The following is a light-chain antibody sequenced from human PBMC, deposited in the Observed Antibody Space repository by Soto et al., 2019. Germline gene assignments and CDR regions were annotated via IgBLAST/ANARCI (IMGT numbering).Light chain of an antibody. CDR2: DAS. CDR3: QQRSNWPRGT. V-gene: IGKV3-11*01. J-gene: IGKJ2*02. CDR1: QSVSSY. Sequence: EIVLTQSPATLSLSPGERATLSCRASQSVSSYLAWYQQKPGQAPRLLIYDASNRATGIPARFSGSGSGTDFTLSISSLEPEDFAVYYCQQRSNWPRGTFGQGTKLAIK.